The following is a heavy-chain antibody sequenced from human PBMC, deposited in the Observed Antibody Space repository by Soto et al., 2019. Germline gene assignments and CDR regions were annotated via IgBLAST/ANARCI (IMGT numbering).Heavy chain of an antibody. D-gene: IGHD6-19*01. J-gene: IGHJ4*02. CDR3: AKDARRSSGWYYFDY. Sequence: GGSLRLSCAASGFDFSYYAMGWVRQAPGKGLEWVSCISDSGRPTYYADSVRGRFTVSRDNSKKTLYLLVNSLRAEDTARYYCAKDARRSSGWYYFDYWGQGSLVTVSS. CDR2: ISDSGRPT. V-gene: IGHV3-23*01. CDR1: GFDFSYYA.